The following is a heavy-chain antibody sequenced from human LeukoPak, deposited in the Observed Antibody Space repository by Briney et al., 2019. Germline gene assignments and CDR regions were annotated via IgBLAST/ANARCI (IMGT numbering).Heavy chain of an antibody. CDR2: INHRGST. D-gene: IGHD1-26*01. J-gene: IGHJ6*03. V-gene: IGHV4-34*01. CDR1: GASFSGYY. Sequence: SETLSLTCAVSGASFSGYYWSWIRQPPGKGLEWIGEINHRGSTNYNPSHKSRVTISVDTSKNQFSLKLSSVTAADTAVYYCARGGGNYYMDVWNKGTTVTVSS. CDR3: ARGGGNYYMDV.